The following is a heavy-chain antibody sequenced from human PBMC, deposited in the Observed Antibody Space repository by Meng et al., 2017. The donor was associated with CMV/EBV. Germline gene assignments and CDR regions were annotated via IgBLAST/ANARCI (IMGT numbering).Heavy chain of an antibody. CDR3: ARAAVDLSKDYFDY. V-gene: IGHV4-4*07. CDR1: GGSIRSYH. J-gene: IGHJ4*02. Sequence: GPGMGKPPGPLAPTLPVSGGSIRSYHRGWIRQPARKGLEWIGRIYTSGSHNYNPSLKSRVTMSVDTAKNQFSLKLSSVTAADTAVYYCARAAVDLSKDYFDYWGQGTLVTVSS. CDR2: IYTSGSH. D-gene: IGHD2-15*01.